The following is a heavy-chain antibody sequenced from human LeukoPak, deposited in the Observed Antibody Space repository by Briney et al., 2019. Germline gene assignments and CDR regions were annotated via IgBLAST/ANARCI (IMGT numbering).Heavy chain of an antibody. D-gene: IGHD6-19*01. CDR2: IHYSETT. CDR1: GGSISSSNYY. CDR3: ARTVGSGWYADWFDP. Sequence: SETLSLTCTVSGGSISSSNYYWGWIRQPPGKGLEWIASIHYSETTYYNPSLKSRVTISVDTSKNHFSLKLSSVTAADTAVYYCARTVGSGWYADWFDPWGQGTLVTVSS. V-gene: IGHV4-39*02. J-gene: IGHJ5*02.